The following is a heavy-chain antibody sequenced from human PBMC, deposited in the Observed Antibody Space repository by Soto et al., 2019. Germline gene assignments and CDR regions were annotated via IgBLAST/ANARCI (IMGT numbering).Heavy chain of an antibody. Sequence: SVKVSCKVSGYTLTELSMHWVRQAPGKGLEWMGGFDPEDGETIYAQKFQGRVTMTEDTSTDTAYMELSSLRSEDTAVYYCATRAFSSWSFDYWGQGTLVTVSS. CDR1: GYTLTELS. D-gene: IGHD6-13*01. V-gene: IGHV1-24*01. J-gene: IGHJ4*02. CDR2: FDPEDGET. CDR3: ATRAFSSWSFDY.